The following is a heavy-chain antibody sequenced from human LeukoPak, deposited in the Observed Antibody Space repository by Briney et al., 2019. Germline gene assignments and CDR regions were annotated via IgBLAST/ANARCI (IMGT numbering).Heavy chain of an antibody. V-gene: IGHV1-69*13. J-gene: IGHJ4*02. CDR1: GGTLSSYA. Sequence: SVKVSCKASGGTLSSYAISWVRQAPGQGLEWMGGIIPIFGTANYAQKFQGRVTITADESTSTAYMELSSLRSEDTAVYYCARAQTEYSGYDSPPYFDYWGQGTLVTVSS. CDR2: IIPIFGTA. D-gene: IGHD5-12*01. CDR3: ARAQTEYSGYDSPPYFDY.